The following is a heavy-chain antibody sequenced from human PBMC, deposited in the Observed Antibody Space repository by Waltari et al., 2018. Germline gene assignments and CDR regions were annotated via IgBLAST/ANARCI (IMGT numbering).Heavy chain of an antibody. CDR3: ARDARFCSGGSCYPGGFDY. J-gene: IGHJ4*02. CDR2: IYYSGST. CDR1: GGSISSSY. Sequence: QVQLQESGPGLVKPSETLSLTCTVSGGSISSSYWSWIRQPPGKGLEWIGYIYYSGSTNYNPSLKSRVTISVDTSKKQFSLKLSSVTAADTAVYYCARDARFCSGGSCYPGGFDYWGQGILVTVSS. D-gene: IGHD2-15*01. V-gene: IGHV4-59*08.